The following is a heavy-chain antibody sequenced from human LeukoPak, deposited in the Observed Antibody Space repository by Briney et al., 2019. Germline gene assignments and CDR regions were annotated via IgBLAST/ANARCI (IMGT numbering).Heavy chain of an antibody. J-gene: IGHJ6*03. CDR2: INPNSGGT. D-gene: IGHD6-13*01. CDR3: ARMNSSSRMQGGYYYYYMDV. CDR1: GYTFTGYY. Sequence: ASVKVSCKASGYTFTGYYMHWVRQAPGQGLEWMGWINPNSGGTNYAQKFQGRVTVTRDTSISTAYMELSRLRSDDTAVYYCARMNSSSRMQGGYYYYYMDVWGKGTTVTVSS. V-gene: IGHV1-2*02.